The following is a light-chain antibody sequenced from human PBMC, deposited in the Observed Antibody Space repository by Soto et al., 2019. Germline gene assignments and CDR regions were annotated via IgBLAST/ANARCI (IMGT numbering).Light chain of an antibody. CDR3: QQRSNWTWT. CDR2: GAS. V-gene: IGKV3-11*01. CDR1: QSVSSNY. Sequence: EIVLTQSPATLSLSPGERATLSCRASQSVSSNYLAWYQQKPGQAPRLLIYGASNRATGIPARFSGSGSGTDFTLAISSLEPEDFAVYYCQQRSNWTWTFGQGTKVDIK. J-gene: IGKJ1*01.